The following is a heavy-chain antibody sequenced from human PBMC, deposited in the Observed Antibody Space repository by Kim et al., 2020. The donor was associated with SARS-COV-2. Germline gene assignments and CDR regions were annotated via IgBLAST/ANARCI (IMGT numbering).Heavy chain of an antibody. Sequence: GGSLRLSCAASRFSFSSYSMNWVRQAPGKGLEWVSSISSSSSYIYYADSVKGRFTISRDKAKNSLYLQMNSLRAEDTAVYYCAREKATMVRGVIITVTTRNGMDVWGQGTTVTVSS. V-gene: IGHV3-21*01. J-gene: IGHJ6*02. CDR3: AREKATMVRGVIITVTTRNGMDV. CDR2: ISSSSSYI. CDR1: RFSFSSYS. D-gene: IGHD3-10*01.